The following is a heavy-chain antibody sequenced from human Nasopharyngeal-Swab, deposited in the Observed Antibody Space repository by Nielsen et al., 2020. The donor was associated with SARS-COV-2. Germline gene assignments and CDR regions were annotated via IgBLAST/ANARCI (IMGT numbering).Heavy chain of an antibody. CDR3: ARDTGRSKMKLPDY. J-gene: IGHJ4*02. Sequence: GESLKISCAAPGFTFSSYSMNWVRQAPGKGLEWVSYISSSSSTIYYADSVKGRFTISRDNAKNSLYLQMNSLGAEDTAVYYCARDTGRSKMKLPDYWGQGTLVTVSS. CDR1: GFTFSSYS. D-gene: IGHD4-17*01. V-gene: IGHV3-48*04. CDR2: ISSSSSTI.